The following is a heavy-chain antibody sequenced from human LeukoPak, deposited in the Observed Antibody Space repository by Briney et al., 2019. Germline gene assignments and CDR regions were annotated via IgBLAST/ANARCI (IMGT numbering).Heavy chain of an antibody. CDR2: ISSRSTYI. J-gene: IGHJ4*02. Sequence: PGGSLRLSCAASGFTFSSYSMNWVRQAPGKGLEWVSSISSRSTYIYYSDSVKGRFTISRDNAKNSLYLQMNSLRADDTAVYYCASTGETKTNKLDYWGQGTLVTVSS. V-gene: IGHV3-21*01. CDR3: ASTGETKTNKLDY. D-gene: IGHD1-14*01. CDR1: GFTFSSYS.